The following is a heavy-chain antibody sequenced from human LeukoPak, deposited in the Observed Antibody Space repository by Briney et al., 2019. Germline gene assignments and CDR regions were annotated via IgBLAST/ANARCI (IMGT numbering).Heavy chain of an antibody. Sequence: SVKVSCKASGGTFSSYAISWVRQAPGQGLEWMGGIIPIFGTANYARKFQGRVTITADESTSTAYMELSSLRSEDTAVYYCARDLRYYYDSSGYVHFDYWGQGTLVTVSS. CDR2: IIPIFGTA. J-gene: IGHJ4*02. CDR1: GGTFSSYA. CDR3: ARDLRYYYDSSGYVHFDY. V-gene: IGHV1-69*13. D-gene: IGHD3-22*01.